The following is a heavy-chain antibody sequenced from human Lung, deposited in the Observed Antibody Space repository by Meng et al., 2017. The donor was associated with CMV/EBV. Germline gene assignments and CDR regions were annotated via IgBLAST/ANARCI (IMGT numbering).Heavy chain of an antibody. V-gene: IGHV3-30-3*01. CDR1: GFTFSSYA. CDR2: ISYDGSNK. D-gene: IGHD6-13*01. CDR3: ASRAGIATDYYCGMDV. Sequence: SLKISCAASGFTFSSYAMHWVRQAPGKGLEWVAVISYDGSNKYYADSVKGRFTISRDNSKNTLYLKMNSLRDEDTAVYYCASRAGIATDYYCGMDVWGQGTTVTVSS. J-gene: IGHJ6*02.